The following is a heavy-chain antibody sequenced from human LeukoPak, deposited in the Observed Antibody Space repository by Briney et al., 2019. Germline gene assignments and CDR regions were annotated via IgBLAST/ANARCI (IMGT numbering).Heavy chain of an antibody. CDR1: GYTFTSYD. D-gene: IGHD6-19*01. J-gene: IGHJ6*03. CDR2: MNPNSGNT. Sequence: ASVKVSCKASGYTFTSYDINWARQATGQGLEWMGWMNPNSGNTGYAQKFQGRVTMTRNTSISTAYMELSSLRSEDTAVYYCAREVQAVAGYYYYYYYMDVWGKGTTVTISS. V-gene: IGHV1-8*01. CDR3: AREVQAVAGYYYYYYYMDV.